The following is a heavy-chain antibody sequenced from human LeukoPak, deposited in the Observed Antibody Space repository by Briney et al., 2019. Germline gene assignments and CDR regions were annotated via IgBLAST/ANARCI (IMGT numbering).Heavy chain of an antibody. J-gene: IGHJ4*02. V-gene: IGHV4-59*01. D-gene: IGHD5-12*01. CDR1: AGSISGSY. CDR3: ARVVADYFDY. CDR2: IYYSGST. Sequence: PSETLSLTCTVSAGSISGSYWSWIRQPPGKGLEWIGYIYYSGSTNYNPSLKSRVTISVDTSKNQFSLKLSSVTAADTAVYYCARVVADYFDYWGQGTLVTVSS.